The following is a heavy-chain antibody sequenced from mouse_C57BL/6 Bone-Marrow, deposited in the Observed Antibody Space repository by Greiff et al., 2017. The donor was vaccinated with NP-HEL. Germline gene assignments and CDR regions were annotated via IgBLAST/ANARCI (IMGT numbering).Heavy chain of an antibody. Sequence: VQLQQPGTELVKPGASVKLSCKASGYTFTSYWMHWVKQRPGQGLEWIGNINPSNGGTNYNEKFKSKATLTVDKSSSTAYMQLSSLTSEDSAVDYCARSRDYDPAWFAYWGQGTLVTVSA. CDR3: ARSRDYDPAWFAY. V-gene: IGHV1-53*01. CDR1: GYTFTSYW. J-gene: IGHJ3*01. D-gene: IGHD2-4*01. CDR2: INPSNGGT.